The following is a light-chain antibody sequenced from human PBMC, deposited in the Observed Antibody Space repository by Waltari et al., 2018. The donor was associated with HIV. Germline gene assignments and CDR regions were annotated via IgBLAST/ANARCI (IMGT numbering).Light chain of an antibody. CDR2: GVS. J-gene: IGLJ3*02. CDR3: CSYAGSSTWV. Sequence: QSALTQPRSVSGSPGQSVTISCTGTSSDIGGYNHVPWYQQHPGTAPKLMIYGVSQWPSGVPDRFSGSKSGNTASLTISGLQADDEADYYCCSYAGSSTWVFGGGTKLTVL. V-gene: IGLV2-11*01. CDR1: SSDIGGYNH.